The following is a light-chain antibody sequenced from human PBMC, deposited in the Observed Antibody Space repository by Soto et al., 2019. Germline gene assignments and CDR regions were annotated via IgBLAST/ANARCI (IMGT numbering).Light chain of an antibody. Sequence: QPVLTQSPSASASLGASVKLTCTLSSGHSSYAIAWHQQQPEKGPRYLMKLNSDGSHSKGDGIPNRFSGSSSGAERYLTISSLQSEDEADYYCQTWGTGILXGGGTKLTVL. CDR1: SGHSSYA. V-gene: IGLV4-69*01. J-gene: IGLJ2*01. CDR2: LNSDGSH. CDR3: QTWGTGIL.